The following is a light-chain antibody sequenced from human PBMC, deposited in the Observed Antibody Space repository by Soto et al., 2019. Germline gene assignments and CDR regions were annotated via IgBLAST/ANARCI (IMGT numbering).Light chain of an antibody. CDR3: QQYGTPLYT. CDR2: ATS. V-gene: IGKV3-20*01. Sequence: ENVLTQSPGTLSLSPGERATLSCGTTQGISSSYLAWYQQKPGQAPRLLMYATSSRATGIPDRFSGSGSGTDFTLTISRLEPEDFAVYYCQQYGTPLYTFGQGTKLEIK. J-gene: IGKJ2*01. CDR1: QGISSSY.